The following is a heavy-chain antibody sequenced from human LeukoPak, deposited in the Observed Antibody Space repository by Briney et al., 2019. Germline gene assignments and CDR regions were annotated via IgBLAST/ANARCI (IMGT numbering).Heavy chain of an antibody. J-gene: IGHJ3*02. V-gene: IGHV4-39*01. CDR3: ARHGYCSSTSCYQDRDAFDI. CDR1: GDSISSTTYY. D-gene: IGHD2-2*03. Sequence: PSETLSLTCTVSGDSISSTTYYWGWIRQPPGKGLEWIGSTYYTGSTYYNPSLKSRVTISVDTSKNQFSLKLSSVTAADTAVYYCARHGYCSSTSCYQDRDAFDIWGQGTMVTVSS. CDR2: TYYTGST.